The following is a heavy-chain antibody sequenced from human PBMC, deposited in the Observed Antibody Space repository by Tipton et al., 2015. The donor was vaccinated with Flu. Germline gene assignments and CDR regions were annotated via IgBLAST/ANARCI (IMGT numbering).Heavy chain of an antibody. CDR1: GDSVSTGTYY. CDR2: IYYTGST. D-gene: IGHD2-2*01. J-gene: IGHJ5*02. Sequence: TLSLTCTVSGDSVSTGTYYWGWIRQPPGKGLEWIGSIYYTGSTYYNPSLESRVTVSVDTSKNQFSLKLSSVTAADTAVYYCARTPGYCTSTSCLSHRFDPWGQGTLVTVSS. CDR3: ARTPGYCTSTSCLSHRFDP. V-gene: IGHV4-39*01.